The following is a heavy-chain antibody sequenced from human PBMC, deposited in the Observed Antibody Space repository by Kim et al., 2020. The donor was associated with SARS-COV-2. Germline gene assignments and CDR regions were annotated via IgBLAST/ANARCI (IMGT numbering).Heavy chain of an antibody. CDR2: ISADTGHT. D-gene: IGHD3-9*01. V-gene: IGHV1-18*01. Sequence: ASVKVSCKTSGYTFSNFGISWVRQAPGHGLEWMGWISADTGHTEFAQNFQDRITMTTDTSTTTASMELRSLRSDDTAVYFCARDPLLTSDAVLTVPRAFDYWGQGTLVTVSS. J-gene: IGHJ4*02. CDR3: ARDPLLTSDAVLTVPRAFDY. CDR1: GYTFSNFG.